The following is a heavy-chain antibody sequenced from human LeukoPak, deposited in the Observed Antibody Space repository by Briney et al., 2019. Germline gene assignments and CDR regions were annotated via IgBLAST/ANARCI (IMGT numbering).Heavy chain of an antibody. D-gene: IGHD6-19*01. Sequence: GGSLRLSCAASGFTFSSYWMHWVRQAPGKGLVRVSRINSDGSSTSYADSVKGRFTISRDNAKNTLYLQMNSLRAEDTAVYYCARDLGAVAGTGGYWGQGTLVTVSS. CDR3: ARDLGAVAGTGGY. J-gene: IGHJ4*02. V-gene: IGHV3-74*01. CDR2: INSDGSST. CDR1: GFTFSSYW.